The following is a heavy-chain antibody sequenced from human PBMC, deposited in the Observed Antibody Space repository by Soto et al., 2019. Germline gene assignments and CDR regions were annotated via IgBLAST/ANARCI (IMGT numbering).Heavy chain of an antibody. Sequence: ASVKVSCKASGYTFTGYYMHCVRQAPGQGLEWMGWINPNSGGTNYAQKFQGRVTMTRDTSISTAYMELSRLRSDDTAVYYCARDSYSSGWYSDYWGQGTLVTVSS. V-gene: IGHV1-2*02. CDR3: ARDSYSSGWYSDY. J-gene: IGHJ4*02. CDR1: GYTFTGYY. D-gene: IGHD6-19*01. CDR2: INPNSGGT.